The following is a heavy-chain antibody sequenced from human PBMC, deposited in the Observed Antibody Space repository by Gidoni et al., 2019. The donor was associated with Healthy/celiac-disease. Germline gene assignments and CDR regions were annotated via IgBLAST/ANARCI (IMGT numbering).Heavy chain of an antibody. V-gene: IGHV1-58*01. Sequence: QMQLVQSGPEVKKPGTSVKVSCKASGFTFTSSSVQWVRQARGQRLEWIGWIVVGSGNTNYAQKFQERVTITRDMSTSTAYMELSSLRSEDTAVYYCAAVTKATVTIYYYYGMDVWGQGTTVTVSS. CDR2: IVVGSGNT. D-gene: IGHD4-17*01. J-gene: IGHJ6*02. CDR3: AAVTKATVTIYYYYGMDV. CDR1: GFTFTSSS.